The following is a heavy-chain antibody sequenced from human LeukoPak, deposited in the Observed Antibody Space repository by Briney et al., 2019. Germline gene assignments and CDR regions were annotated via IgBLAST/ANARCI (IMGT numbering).Heavy chain of an antibody. CDR3: AKGSRSNCFDY. D-gene: IGHD2-15*01. J-gene: IGHJ4*02. Sequence: HSGGSLRLSCVASGFTFSSFAMSWVRQAPGKGLEWVSAISGSGGSKYYADSVKGRFTISRDNSKNTLYLQMNGLRAEDTAVYYCAKGSRSNCFDYWGQGTLVTVSS. CDR2: ISGSGGSK. CDR1: GFTFSSFA. V-gene: IGHV3-23*01.